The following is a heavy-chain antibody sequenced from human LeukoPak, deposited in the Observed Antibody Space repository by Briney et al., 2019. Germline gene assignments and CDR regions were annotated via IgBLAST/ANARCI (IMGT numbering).Heavy chain of an antibody. D-gene: IGHD3-10*01. CDR3: AREGPMVRGLMDV. CDR2: IYYSGST. Sequence: PSETLSLTCTVSGGSISSYSYYWGWIRQPPGKGLEWVGSIYYSGSTYYNPSLKSRVTISVDTPKNQFSLKLSSVTAADTAVYYCAREGPMVRGLMDVWGKGTTVIVSS. J-gene: IGHJ6*03. CDR1: GGSISSYSYY. V-gene: IGHV4-39*07.